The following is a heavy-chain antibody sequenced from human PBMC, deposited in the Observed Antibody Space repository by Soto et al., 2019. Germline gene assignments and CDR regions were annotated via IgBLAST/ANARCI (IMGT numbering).Heavy chain of an antibody. J-gene: IGHJ3*02. CDR3: ARVHEKGLDAFDI. Sequence: SETLSLTCTVSGGSISNYYWSWIRQPPGKGLKWIAYVYNSGNTNFNPSLKSRVTISVDTSKNQFSLRLTSVTAADTAVYYCARVHEKGLDAFDIWGQGTLVTVSS. CDR1: GGSISNYY. CDR2: VYNSGNT. V-gene: IGHV4-59*01.